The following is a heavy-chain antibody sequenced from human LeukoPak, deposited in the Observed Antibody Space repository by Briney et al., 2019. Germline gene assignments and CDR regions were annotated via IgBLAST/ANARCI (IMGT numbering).Heavy chain of an antibody. CDR3: ARANWGYNFDN. Sequence: GGSLSLSCAVPGFTLSVYAVSWVRQARGEGVEGFSSLRGADQRTYYPHLVHGRFTISRDNSNNTLYLQMNSLRAEDTAVYYCARANWGYNFDNLGQGTLVTVSS. CDR1: GFTLSVYA. D-gene: IGHD7-27*01. J-gene: IGHJ4*02. CDR2: LRGADQRT. V-gene: IGHV3-23*01.